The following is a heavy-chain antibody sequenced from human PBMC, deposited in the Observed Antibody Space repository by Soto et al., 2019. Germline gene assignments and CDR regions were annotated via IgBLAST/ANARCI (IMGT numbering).Heavy chain of an antibody. Sequence: SDTLSLTCTVSGGSISSYYWSWIRQPPGKGLEWIGYIYYSGSTNYNPSLKSRVTISVDTSKNQFSLKLSSVTAADTAVYYCARDPGSGYYDSSGNSYYYGMDVWGQGTTVTVSS. CDR1: GGSISSYY. D-gene: IGHD3-22*01. CDR3: ARDPGSGYYDSSGNSYYYGMDV. CDR2: IYYSGST. V-gene: IGHV4-59*01. J-gene: IGHJ6*02.